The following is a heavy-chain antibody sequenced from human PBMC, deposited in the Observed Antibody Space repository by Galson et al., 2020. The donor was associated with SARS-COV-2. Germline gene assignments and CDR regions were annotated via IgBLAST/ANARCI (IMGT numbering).Heavy chain of an antibody. V-gene: IGHV1-69*05. Sequence: ASVKVSCKASGGTFSSNGISWVRQAPGQGLEWMGGTIPIFRTANYAQKFRGRATITTDESTSTAYMELSSLRSEDTAVYYCASVSPAGQWYFDVWGRGTLVTVSS. CDR2: TIPIFRTA. CDR1: GGTFSSNG. J-gene: IGHJ2*01. CDR3: ASVSPAGQWYFDV.